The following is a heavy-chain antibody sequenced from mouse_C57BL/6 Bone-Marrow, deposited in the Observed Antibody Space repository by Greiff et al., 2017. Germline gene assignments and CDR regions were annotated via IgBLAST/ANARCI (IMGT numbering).Heavy chain of an antibody. CDR2: IDPSDSYT. CDR1: GYTFTSYW. V-gene: IGHV1-50*01. J-gene: IGHJ2*01. D-gene: IGHD1-1*01. Sequence: QVQLQQPGAELVKPGASVKLSCKASGYTFTSYWMQWVKQRPGQGLEWIGEIDPSDSYTNYTQKFKGKATLPVDTSSSTAYMQLSSLTSEDSAVYYCARYYGYWGQGTTLTVSS. CDR3: ARYYGY.